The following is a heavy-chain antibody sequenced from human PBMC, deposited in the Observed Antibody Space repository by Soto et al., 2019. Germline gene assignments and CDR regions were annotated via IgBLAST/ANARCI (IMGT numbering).Heavy chain of an antibody. Sequence: GGSLRLSCAASGFTVSSNYMSWVRQAPGKGLEWVSVIYSGGSTYYADSVKGRFTISRDNSKNTLYLQMNSLRAEDTAVYYCARVRWEPYRRAAYWYFDLWGRGTLVTVSS. D-gene: IGHD1-26*01. CDR2: IYSGGST. J-gene: IGHJ2*01. V-gene: IGHV3-53*01. CDR3: ARVRWEPYRRAAYWYFDL. CDR1: GFTVSSNY.